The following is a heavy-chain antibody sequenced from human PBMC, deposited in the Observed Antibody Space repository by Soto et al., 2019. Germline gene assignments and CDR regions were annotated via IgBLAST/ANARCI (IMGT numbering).Heavy chain of an antibody. D-gene: IGHD4-17*01. CDR1: GDSISTSNYY. Sequence: QLQLQESGPGLVKPSETLSLTCSVSGDSISTSNYYWGWIRQPPGKGLEWIGHLFYSGGTYYNPSLKSRVSISVDTSKNKFSLKLTSITAADTAIYFCARRGGGDYLFDSWGQGILVTVSS. CDR3: ARRGGGDYLFDS. CDR2: LFYSGGT. V-gene: IGHV4-39*07. J-gene: IGHJ4*02.